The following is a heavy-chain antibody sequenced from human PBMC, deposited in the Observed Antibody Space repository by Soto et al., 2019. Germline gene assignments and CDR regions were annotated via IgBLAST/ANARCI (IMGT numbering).Heavy chain of an antibody. CDR2: ISGSGGST. J-gene: IGHJ5*02. CDR1: GFTFSAFA. CDR3: AKLGSDFLNWFAP. D-gene: IGHD3-16*01. V-gene: IGHV3-23*01. Sequence: EVQLLESGGGLVQPGGSLRLSCAASGFTFSAFAMSWVRQAPGTGLEWVSGISGSGGSTYYADSVKGRFIISRDNYKNTRCLQMSGLRAEDTAVYFCAKLGSDFLNWFAPWGQGTLVTVSS.